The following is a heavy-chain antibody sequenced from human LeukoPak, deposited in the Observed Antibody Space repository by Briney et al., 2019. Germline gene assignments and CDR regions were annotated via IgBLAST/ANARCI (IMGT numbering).Heavy chain of an antibody. V-gene: IGHV3-23*01. CDR3: AKDTSWAAAGDYFDC. Sequence: GGSLRLSCAASTSYTMSWVRQAPGKGLEWVSAISGSGGSTYYADSVKGRFTISRDNSKNTLYLQMNSLRAEDTAVYYCAKDTSWAAAGDYFDCWGQGTLVTVSS. CDR1: TSYT. CDR2: ISGSGGST. D-gene: IGHD6-13*01. J-gene: IGHJ4*02.